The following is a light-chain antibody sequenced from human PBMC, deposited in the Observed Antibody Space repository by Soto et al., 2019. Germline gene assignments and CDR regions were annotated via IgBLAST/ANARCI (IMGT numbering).Light chain of an antibody. CDR2: DAS. CDR1: QSISFY. Sequence: EIVLTQSPATLSLSPGESATLSCRASQSISFYLTWYQHKPGQAPRLLIYDASNRATGIQASFSGSGYGTEFTLTIRSLEPEDFAVYYCQQRSNWPTCGQGTRLEIK. J-gene: IGKJ5*01. V-gene: IGKV3-11*01. CDR3: QQRSNWPT.